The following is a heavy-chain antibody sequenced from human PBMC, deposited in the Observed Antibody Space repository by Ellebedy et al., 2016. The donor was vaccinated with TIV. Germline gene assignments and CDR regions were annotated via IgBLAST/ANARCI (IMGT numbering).Heavy chain of an antibody. D-gene: IGHD3-3*02. Sequence: MPSETLSLTCTVSGGSISSHYWSWIRQPPGKGLEWIGYIHYSGSTNYNPSLKSRVTISGDTSKNQFSLKLTSVTAADTAVYYCAREGSLAFDLWGRGTLVTVSS. CDR3: AREGSLAFDL. V-gene: IGHV4-59*11. CDR1: GGSISSHY. CDR2: IHYSGST. J-gene: IGHJ2*01.